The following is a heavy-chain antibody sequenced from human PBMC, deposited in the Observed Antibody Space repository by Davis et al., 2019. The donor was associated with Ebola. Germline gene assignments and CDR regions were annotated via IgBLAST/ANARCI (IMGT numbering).Heavy chain of an antibody. V-gene: IGHV1-46*01. CDR2: INPSDGTS. CDR3: VRDGTTVGYIREDR. D-gene: IGHD5-12*01. J-gene: IGHJ4*01. Sequence: ASVKVSCKASGYTFSRYDIHWVRQAPGQGLEWMGMINPSDGTSTYAQKFQGRVTLTRDTSTSKLYMELSRLRSDDTAVYYCVRDGTTVGYIREDRWGQGTLVTASS. CDR1: GYTFSRYD.